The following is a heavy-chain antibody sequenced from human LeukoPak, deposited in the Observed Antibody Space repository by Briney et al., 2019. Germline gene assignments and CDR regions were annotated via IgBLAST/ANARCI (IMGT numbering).Heavy chain of an antibody. CDR1: GFTFSDYY. J-gene: IGHJ3*02. D-gene: IGHD3-22*01. Sequence: GGSLSLSCAASGFTFSDYYMSWIRQAPGKGLEWVSSISSSSSYIYYADSVKGRLTISRDNAKNSLYLQMNSLRAEDTAVYYCARDALDYYDSSGYCPFDIWGQGTMVTVSS. V-gene: IGHV3-11*06. CDR2: ISSSSSYI. CDR3: ARDALDYYDSSGYCPFDI.